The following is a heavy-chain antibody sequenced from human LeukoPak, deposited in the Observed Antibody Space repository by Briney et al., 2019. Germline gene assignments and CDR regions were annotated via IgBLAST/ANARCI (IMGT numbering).Heavy chain of an antibody. Sequence: GGSLRLSCAASGFTFSSYGMHWVRQAPGKGLEWVAVISYDGSNKYHADSVKGRFTISRDNSMNTLYLQMNSLRDEDTAVYYCAQAWRWLQLNYWGQGTLVTVSS. CDR2: ISYDGSNK. J-gene: IGHJ4*02. D-gene: IGHD5-24*01. CDR3: AQAWRWLQLNY. V-gene: IGHV3-30*18. CDR1: GFTFSSYG.